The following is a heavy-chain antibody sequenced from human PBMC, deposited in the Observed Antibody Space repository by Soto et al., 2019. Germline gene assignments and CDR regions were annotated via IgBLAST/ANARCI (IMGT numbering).Heavy chain of an antibody. CDR3: ARDSATVTTSTFHY. D-gene: IGHD4-17*01. CDR1: GGSISSGNYY. V-gene: IGHV4-31*03. CDR2: IYYSGSP. Sequence: QVQLQESGPGLVTPSQTLSLTCTVSGGSISSGNYYWSWIRQHPGKGLEWIGYIYYSGSPYYNPPLKSRVTISVDTSKNQFSRKLSSVTAADTAVYYCARDSATVTTSTFHYWGQGTLVTVSS. J-gene: IGHJ4*02.